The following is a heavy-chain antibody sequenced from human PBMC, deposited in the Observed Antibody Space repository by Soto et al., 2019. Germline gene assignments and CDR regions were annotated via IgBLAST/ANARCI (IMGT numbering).Heavy chain of an antibody. D-gene: IGHD4-17*01. CDR3: ARARERATVTEMYYFDY. CDR2: INWNGGST. CDR1: GFTFDDYG. J-gene: IGHJ4*02. V-gene: IGHV3-20*04. Sequence: GGSLRLSCAASGFTFDDYGMSWVRQAPGKGLEWVSGINWNGGSTGYADSVKGRFTISRDNAKNSLYLQMNSLRAEDTALYYCARARERATVTEMYYFDYWGQGTLVTVSS.